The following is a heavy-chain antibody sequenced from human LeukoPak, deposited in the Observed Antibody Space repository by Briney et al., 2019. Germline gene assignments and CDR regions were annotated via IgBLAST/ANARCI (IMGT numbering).Heavy chain of an antibody. V-gene: IGHV3-23*01. CDR3: ARVDSSSWYEYFQH. CDR1: GFTFSSYA. J-gene: IGHJ1*01. CDR2: ISGSGGST. Sequence: GGSLRLSCAASGFTFSSYAMSWVRQAPGKGLEWVSAISGSGGSTYYADSVKGRFTISRDNSKNTLYLQMNSLRAEDTAVYYCARVDSSSWYEYFQHWGQGTLVTVSS. D-gene: IGHD6-13*01.